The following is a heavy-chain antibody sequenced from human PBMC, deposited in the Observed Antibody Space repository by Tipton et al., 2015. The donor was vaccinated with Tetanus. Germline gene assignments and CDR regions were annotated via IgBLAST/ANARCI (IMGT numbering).Heavy chain of an antibody. CDR3: ARDMRGEGGGWYTDY. V-gene: IGHV4-31*03. CDR2: IYYSGST. CDR1: GGSINNNY. Sequence: TLSLTCTVSGGSINNNYWSWIRQHPGKGLEWIGYIYYSGSTYYDPSLKSRVTISTDTSKNQFSLRLSSVTAADTAVYYCARDMRGEGGGWYTDYWGQGTLVTVSS. D-gene: IGHD6-19*01. J-gene: IGHJ4*02.